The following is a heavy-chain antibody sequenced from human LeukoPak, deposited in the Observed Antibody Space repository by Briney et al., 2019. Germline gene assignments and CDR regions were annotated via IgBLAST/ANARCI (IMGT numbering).Heavy chain of an antibody. Sequence: ESGPTLVKPTQTLTLTCTFSGFSLTTSGVGVGWIRQPPGKALEWLALTYWDDDERYSPSLKSRLTITKDTSKNQVVLTITNMDPVDTATYYCAHITTVTCADYWGQGTLVTVSS. CDR1: GFSLTTSGVG. CDR2: TYWDDDE. J-gene: IGHJ4*02. D-gene: IGHD4-11*01. CDR3: AHITTVTCADY. V-gene: IGHV2-5*02.